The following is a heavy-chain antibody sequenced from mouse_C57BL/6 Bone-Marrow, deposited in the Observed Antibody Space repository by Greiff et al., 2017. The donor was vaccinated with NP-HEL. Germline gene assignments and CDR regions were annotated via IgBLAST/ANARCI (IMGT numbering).Heavy chain of an antibody. V-gene: IGHV14-3*01. Sequence: VQLKESVAELVSPGASVKLSCTASGHTSPPSHLPIRTPMRSPSLYFIFIIDPPTPNTKSAPKFQGKATITADTSSNTAYLQLSSLTSEDTAIYYCARGAGGYSNCGDYWGQGTSVTVSS. CDR3: ARGAGGYSNCGDY. CDR1: GHTSPPSH. D-gene: IGHD2-5*01. CDR2: IDPPTPNT. J-gene: IGHJ4*01.